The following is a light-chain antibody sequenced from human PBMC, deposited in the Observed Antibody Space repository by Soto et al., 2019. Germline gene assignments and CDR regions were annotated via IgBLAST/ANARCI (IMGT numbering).Light chain of an antibody. CDR2: DVN. V-gene: IGLV2-11*01. J-gene: IGLJ1*01. Sequence: LTQPRSVSGSPGQSVTISCTGTDTNIGFYNFVSWYQQHPDKAPHLVIYDVNKRPSGVPDRFSGSKSGKTASLTISGLQADDEADYFCCSYAGTYTYVFGTGTKVTVL. CDR1: DTNIGFYNF. CDR3: CSYAGTYTYV.